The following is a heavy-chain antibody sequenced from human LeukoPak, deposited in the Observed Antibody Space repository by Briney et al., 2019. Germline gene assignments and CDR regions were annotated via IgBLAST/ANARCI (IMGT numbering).Heavy chain of an antibody. D-gene: IGHD6-19*01. CDR2: IYYSGST. V-gene: IGHV4-39*02. J-gene: IGHJ4*02. CDR3: AREYSSGWYPHTDDY. Sequence: PSETLSLTCTVSGGSISSSSYYWGWIRQPPGKGLEWIGSIYYSGSTYYNPPLKSRVTISVDTSKNQFSLKLSSVTAADTAVYYCAREYSSGWYPHTDDYWGQGTLVTVSS. CDR1: GGSISSSSYY.